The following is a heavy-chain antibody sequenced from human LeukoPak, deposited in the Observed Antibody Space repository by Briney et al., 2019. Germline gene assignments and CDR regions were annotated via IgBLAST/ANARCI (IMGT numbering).Heavy chain of an antibody. J-gene: IGHJ6*02. CDR3: ARDQDTAMVLYYYGMDV. Sequence: GGSLRLSCAASEFTFSSYGMHWVRQAPGKGLEWVAVIWYDGSNKYYADSVKGRFTISRDNSKNTLYLQMNSLRAEDTAVYYCARDQDTAMVLYYYGMDVWGQGTTVTVSS. V-gene: IGHV3-33*08. D-gene: IGHD5-18*01. CDR2: IWYDGSNK. CDR1: EFTFSSYG.